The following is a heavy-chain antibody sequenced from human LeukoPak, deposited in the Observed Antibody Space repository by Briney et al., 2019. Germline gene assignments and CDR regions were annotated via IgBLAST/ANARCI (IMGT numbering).Heavy chain of an antibody. CDR1: GGSISSYY. Sequence: SETLSLTCTVSGGSISSYYWSWIRQPPGKGLEWIGYIYYSGSTNYNPSLKSRVTISVDTSKSQFSLKLSSVTAADTAVYYCARANYSDSNRMGHWGQGTLVTVSS. J-gene: IGHJ1*01. CDR3: ARANYSDSNRMGH. V-gene: IGHV4-59*01. D-gene: IGHD3-22*01. CDR2: IYYSGST.